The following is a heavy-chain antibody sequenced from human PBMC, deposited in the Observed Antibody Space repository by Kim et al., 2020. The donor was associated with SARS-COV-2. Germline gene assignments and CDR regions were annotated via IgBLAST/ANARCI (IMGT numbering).Heavy chain of an antibody. D-gene: IGHD2-15*01. V-gene: IGHV3-74*01. CDR3: ARDTPLRGQTFDY. J-gene: IGHJ4*02. Sequence: YASSVKGRFTTSRDTAKNPLHLQMNSRRAEDTAMYYCARDTPLRGQTFDYWGQGTLVTVSS.